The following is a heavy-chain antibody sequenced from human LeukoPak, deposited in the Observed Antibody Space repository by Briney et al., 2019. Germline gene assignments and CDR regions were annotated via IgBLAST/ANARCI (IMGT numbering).Heavy chain of an antibody. V-gene: IGHV4-34*01. Sequence: SQTLSLTCAVYGGAFSGYYWSWIRQPPGKGLEWIGEINHSGSTNYNPSLKSRVTISVDTSKNQFSLTLSSVTAADTAVYYCASRPLTMGEGWFDPWGQGTLVTVSS. D-gene: IGHD3-10*01. J-gene: IGHJ5*02. CDR2: INHSGST. CDR3: ASRPLTMGEGWFDP. CDR1: GGAFSGYY.